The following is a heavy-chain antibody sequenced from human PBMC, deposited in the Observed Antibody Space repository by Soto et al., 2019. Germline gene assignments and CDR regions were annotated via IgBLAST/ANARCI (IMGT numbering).Heavy chain of an antibody. D-gene: IGHD2-2*01. CDR3: AKGGTSCCFHN. J-gene: IGHJ4*02. CDR1: GFTFRNYA. V-gene: IGHV3-23*01. Sequence: GSLRLSCAASGFTFRNYAMSWVRQAPGKGLEWVSAISGSGGNSTFYGDSVKGRFTISRDNSKNTLYLQMNSLGAEDTAVYYCAKGGTSCCFHNWGQGTLVTLSS. CDR2: ISGSGGNST.